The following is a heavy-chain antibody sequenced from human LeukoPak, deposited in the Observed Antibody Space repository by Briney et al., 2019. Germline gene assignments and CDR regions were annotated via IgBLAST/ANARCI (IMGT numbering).Heavy chain of an antibody. CDR2: ISAYNGNT. V-gene: IGHV1-18*01. Sequence: ASLKVSCKASGYTFTSNGMSWVRQAPGQGLEWMGGISAYNGNTNYAQKLQGRVTMTTDTSTSTAYMELRSLRSDDTAVYYCARGRRIAVASHDYWGQGTLVTVSS. CDR1: GYTFTSNG. D-gene: IGHD6-19*01. J-gene: IGHJ4*02. CDR3: ARGRRIAVASHDY.